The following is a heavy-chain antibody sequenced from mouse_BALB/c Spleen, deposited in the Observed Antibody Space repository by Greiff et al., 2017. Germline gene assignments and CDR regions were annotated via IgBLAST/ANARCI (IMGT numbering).Heavy chain of an antibody. V-gene: IGHV1-5*01. CDR2: IYPGNSDT. CDR1: GYSFTSYW. CDR3: TIDYDGGNYAMDY. D-gene: IGHD2-4*01. Sequence: EVQLQQSGTVLARPGASVKMSCKASGYSFTSYWMHWVKQRPGQGLEWIGAIYPGNSDTSYNQKFKGKAKLTAVTSASTAYMELSSLTNEDSAVYYCTIDYDGGNYAMDYWGQGTSVTVSS. J-gene: IGHJ4*01.